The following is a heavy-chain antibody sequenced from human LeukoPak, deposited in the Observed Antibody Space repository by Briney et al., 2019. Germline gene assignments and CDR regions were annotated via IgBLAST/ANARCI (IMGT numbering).Heavy chain of an antibody. CDR1: GFTFDDYA. D-gene: IGHD3-22*01. CDR3: AKAPEEIVVLTSGYFDY. J-gene: IGHJ4*02. Sequence: PGRSLRLSCAASGFTFDDYAMHWVRQAPGKGLEWVSNITWNSGSIAYADSVKGRFTISRDNSKNSLYLQMNSLRAEDTALYYCAKAPEEIVVLTSGYFDYWGQGTLVTVSS. V-gene: IGHV3-9*01. CDR2: ITWNSGSI.